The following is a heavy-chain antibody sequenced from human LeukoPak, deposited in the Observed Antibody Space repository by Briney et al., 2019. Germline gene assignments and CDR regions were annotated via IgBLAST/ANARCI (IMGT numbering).Heavy chain of an antibody. Sequence: GESLKISCKGSGYSLTSYWIGWVRQMPGKGLEWMGIIYPGDSDTRYSPSFQGQVTISADKSISTAYLQWSSLKASDTAMYYCASHARSSTSCYHDRCAFDIWGQGTMVTVSS. CDR2: IYPGDSDT. J-gene: IGHJ3*02. CDR1: GYSLTSYW. V-gene: IGHV5-51*01. CDR3: ASHARSSTSCYHDRCAFDI. D-gene: IGHD2-2*01.